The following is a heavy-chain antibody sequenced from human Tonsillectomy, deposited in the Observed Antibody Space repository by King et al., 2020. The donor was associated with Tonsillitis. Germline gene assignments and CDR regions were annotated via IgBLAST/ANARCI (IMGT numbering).Heavy chain of an antibody. CDR1: GYTFTGHY. Sequence: VQLVESGAEVKQPGASVQVTCKTSGYTFTGHYMQWVRQAPGQGLEWIGWINPNSGDTRYAQKFQGRVTLTRDPSISTAYMDLSSLRSDDTAVYYCARGVTIFGVIIVQGMDVWGQGTTVAVSS. CDR3: ARGVTIFGVIIVQGMDV. J-gene: IGHJ6*02. CDR2: INPNSGDT. D-gene: IGHD3-3*01. V-gene: IGHV1-2*02.